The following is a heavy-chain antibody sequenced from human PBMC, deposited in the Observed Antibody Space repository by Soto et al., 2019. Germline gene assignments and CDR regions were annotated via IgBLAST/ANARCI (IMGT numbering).Heavy chain of an antibody. D-gene: IGHD3-10*01. J-gene: IGHJ5*02. CDR1: GGSISSGGYS. CDR2: IYHSGST. V-gene: IGHV4-30-2*02. CDR3: ARSGGSGSYYKWFDP. Sequence: PSETLSLTCAVSGGSISSGGYSWSWIRQPPGKGLEWIGYIYHSGSTYYNPSLKSRVTISVDRSKNQFSLKLSSVTAADTAVYYCARSGGSGSYYKWFDPWGQGTLVTVPQ.